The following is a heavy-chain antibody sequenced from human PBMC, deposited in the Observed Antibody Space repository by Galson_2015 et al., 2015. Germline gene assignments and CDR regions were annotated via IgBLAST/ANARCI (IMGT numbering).Heavy chain of an antibody. V-gene: IGHV1-8*01. CDR3: ARFTVTPYYYYYYGMDV. Sequence: SVKVSCKASGYTFTSYDINWVRQATGQGLEWMGWMNPNSGNTGYAQKFQGRVTMTRNTSISTAYMELSSLRSEDTAVYYCARFTVTPYYYYYYGMDVRGQGTTVTVSS. D-gene: IGHD4-17*01. CDR1: GYTFTSYD. CDR2: MNPNSGNT. J-gene: IGHJ6*02.